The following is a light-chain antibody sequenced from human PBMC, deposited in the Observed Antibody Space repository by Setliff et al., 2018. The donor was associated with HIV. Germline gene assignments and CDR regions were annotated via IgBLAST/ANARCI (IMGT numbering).Light chain of an antibody. CDR1: GSDVGGYNY. CDR2: EVR. CDR3: SSYAISNTLP. V-gene: IGLV2-14*01. Sequence: QSALTQPASVSGSPGQSITISCTGTGSDVGGYNYVSWYQQHPGKAPKLIIYEVRNRPSGISNRFPGSKSGNTASLTISGLQAEDEADYYCSSYAISNTLPFGTGTKGTVL. J-gene: IGLJ1*01.